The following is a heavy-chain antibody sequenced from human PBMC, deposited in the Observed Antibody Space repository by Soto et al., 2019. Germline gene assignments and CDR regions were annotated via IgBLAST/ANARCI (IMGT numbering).Heavy chain of an antibody. J-gene: IGHJ4*02. V-gene: IGHV3-74*01. CDR2: INSDGRII. CDR1: GITFRSYW. Sequence: EVQLVESGGGLVQPGGSLRLSCAVSGITFRSYWMHWIRQAPGKGLVWFSHINSDGRIINYADPVKGRFTISRDNARNTLYLQMNSLRVDDTAIYYCASDAAAGLKFWGQGTLVTVSS. CDR3: ASDAAAGLKF. D-gene: IGHD6-13*01.